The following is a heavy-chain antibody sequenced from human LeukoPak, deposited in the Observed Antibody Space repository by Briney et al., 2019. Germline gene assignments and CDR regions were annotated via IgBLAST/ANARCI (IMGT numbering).Heavy chain of an antibody. CDR1: GFTFDDYG. Sequence: GVLRLSCAASGFTFDDYGMSWVRQAPGKGLEWVSAISGTGAGTYYADSVKGRFTISRDNSKNTLYLQMNSLRAEDTAVYYCAKEGGTGTRFDYWGQGTLVTVSS. V-gene: IGHV3-23*01. CDR3: AKEGGTGTRFDY. D-gene: IGHD1-7*01. CDR2: ISGTGAGT. J-gene: IGHJ4*02.